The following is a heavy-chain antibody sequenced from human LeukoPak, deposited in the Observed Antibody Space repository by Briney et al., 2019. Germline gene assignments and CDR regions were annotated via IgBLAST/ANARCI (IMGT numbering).Heavy chain of an antibody. CDR2: IYHTGGT. CDR3: ARDGPTYYYDNSGYYFAY. V-gene: IGHV4-38-2*02. Sequence: PSETLSLTCGVSGYSISSSYYWGWIRQPPGKGLEWIGSIYHTGGTYYNPSLKSRVTISIDTSKNQFSLKLSSVTAAGTAVYYCARDGPTYYYDNSGYYFAYWGQGTLVSVSS. CDR1: GYSISSSYY. J-gene: IGHJ4*02. D-gene: IGHD3-22*01.